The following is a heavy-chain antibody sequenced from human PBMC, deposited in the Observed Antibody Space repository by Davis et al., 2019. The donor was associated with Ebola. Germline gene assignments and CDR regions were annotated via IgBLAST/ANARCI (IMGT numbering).Heavy chain of an antibody. Sequence: ASVKVSCKASGYTFTGYYIHWVRQVPGQGLEWMGWISPKCGATNLAQKFQGRVTLTRDTSISTAYMELNRLTSDDTAVYYCARDGSIDDQKSGELDYWGQGPLVTVSS. V-gene: IGHV1-2*02. D-gene: IGHD7-27*01. CDR2: ISPKCGAT. CDR1: GYTFTGYY. J-gene: IGHJ4*02. CDR3: ARDGSIDDQKSGELDY.